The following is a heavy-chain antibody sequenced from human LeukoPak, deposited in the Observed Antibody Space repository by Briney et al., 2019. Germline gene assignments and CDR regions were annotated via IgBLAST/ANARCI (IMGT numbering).Heavy chain of an antibody. CDR3: ARDQPPITIFGVVTSYFYYYYGMDV. D-gene: IGHD3-3*01. CDR2: INAGNGNT. V-gene: IGHV1-3*01. CDR1: GGTFSSYA. J-gene: IGHJ6*02. Sequence: ASVKVSCKASGGTFSSYAISWVRQAPGQRLGWMGWINAGNGNTKYSQKFQGRVTITRDTSASTAYMELSSLRSEDTAVYYCARDQPPITIFGVVTSYFYYYYGMDVWGQGTTVTVSS.